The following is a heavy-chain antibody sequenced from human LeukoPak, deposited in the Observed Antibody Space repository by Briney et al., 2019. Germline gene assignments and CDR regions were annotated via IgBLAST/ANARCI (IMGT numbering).Heavy chain of an antibody. CDR2: IYYSGST. CDR1: GGSISSRSYY. D-gene: IGHD2-21*02. J-gene: IGHJ3*01. Sequence: SETLSLTCTVSGGSISSRSYYWGWIRQPPGKGLEWIGYIYYSGSTNYNPSLKSRVTISVDTSKNQFSLKLSSVTAADTAVYYCARPAGGDYAFDFWGQGAMVTVSS. V-gene: IGHV4-61*05. CDR3: ARPAGGDYAFDF.